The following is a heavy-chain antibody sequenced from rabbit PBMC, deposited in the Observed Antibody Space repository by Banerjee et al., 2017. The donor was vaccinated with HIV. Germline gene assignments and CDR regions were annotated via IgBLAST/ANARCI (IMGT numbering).Heavy chain of an antibody. CDR2: IYTASGVT. CDR1: GFSFSTSYY. J-gene: IGHJ4*01. CDR3: ARVDYYSGGWGGYKL. V-gene: IGHV1S45*01. D-gene: IGHD4-1*01. Sequence: QQQLEESGGGLVQPEGSLTLTCTANGFSFSTSYYVCWVRQAPGKGLEWIGCIYTASGVTYYASWAKGRFTVSKTSSTTVTLQMTSLTAADTATYFCARVDYYSGGWGGYKLWGPGTLVTVS.